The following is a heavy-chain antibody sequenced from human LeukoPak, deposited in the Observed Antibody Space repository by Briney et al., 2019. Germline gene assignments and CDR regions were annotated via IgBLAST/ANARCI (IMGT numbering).Heavy chain of an antibody. V-gene: IGHV3-21*01. CDR1: GFTFSSYS. J-gene: IGHJ4*02. D-gene: IGHD3-9*01. CDR3: ARARNILTGYYHDY. CDR2: ISSSSSYI. Sequence: TGGSLRLPCAASGFTFSSYSMNWVRQAPGKGLEWVSSISSSSSYIYYADSVKGRFTISRDNAKNSLYLQMNSLRAEDTAVYYCARARNILTGYYHDYWGQGTLVTVSS.